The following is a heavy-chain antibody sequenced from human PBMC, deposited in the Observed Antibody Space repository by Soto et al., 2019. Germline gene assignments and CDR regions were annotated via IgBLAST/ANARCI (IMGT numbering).Heavy chain of an antibody. D-gene: IGHD3-16*02. J-gene: IGHJ4*02. V-gene: IGHV3-23*01. CDR3: AHGSGSYRYYYDS. CDR1: TFTFSDYA. Sequence: EVQLLDSGGDLVHPGGSLRLSCTATTFTFSDYAVNWFRQAPGKGLEWVSGINGGGDTTYYADSVKGRFTTSRDNSNYTVYLQMNSLRADDTAVYYCAHGSGSYRYYYDSWGQGTLVTVSS. CDR2: INGGGDTT.